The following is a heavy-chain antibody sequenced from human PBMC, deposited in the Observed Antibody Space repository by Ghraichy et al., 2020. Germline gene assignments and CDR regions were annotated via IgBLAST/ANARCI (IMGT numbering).Heavy chain of an antibody. J-gene: IGHJ6*02. CDR1: ESIFTNYA. D-gene: IGHD1-26*01. CDR2: ISGSGDST. V-gene: IGHV3-23*01. Sequence: GGSLRLSCEASESIFTNYAMSWVRQAPGKGLEWVSTISGSGDSTYYADSVKCRFTISRDTSKNTLYLQMNSLRAEDTAVYYCAKGPSGSYKWGTYYYYYGMDVWGQGTTVTVSS. CDR3: AKGPSGSYKWGTYYYYYGMDV.